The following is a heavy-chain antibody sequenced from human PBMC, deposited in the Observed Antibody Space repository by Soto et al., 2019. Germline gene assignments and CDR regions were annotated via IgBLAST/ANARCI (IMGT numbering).Heavy chain of an antibody. J-gene: IGHJ4*02. CDR3: ARDSSSGTSCYAD. D-gene: IGHD2-2*01. CDR1: GFTFSSYG. Sequence: PGGSLRLSCAASGFTFSSYGMHWVRQAPGKGLEWVAVIWYDGSNKYYADSVKGRFTISRDNSKNTLYLQMNSLRAEDTAVYYCARDSSSGTSCYADWGQGTLVTVSS. CDR2: IWYDGSNK. V-gene: IGHV3-33*01.